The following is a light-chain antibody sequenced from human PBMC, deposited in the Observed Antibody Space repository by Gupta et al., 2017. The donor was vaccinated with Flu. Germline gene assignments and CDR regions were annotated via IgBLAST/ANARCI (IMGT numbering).Light chain of an antibody. Sequence: QSALTQPAAVSVSPGLSTTIPCTYTSSDVGGYNFVSWYQQRPGKAPKLMIYEVSNRPPGVSSRFSGSKSGNTASLTISGLQADDEADYYCSSYTSSSTPYVFGTGTKVTVL. V-gene: IGLV2-14*01. CDR1: SSDVGGYNF. J-gene: IGLJ1*01. CDR2: EVS. CDR3: SSYTSSSTPYV.